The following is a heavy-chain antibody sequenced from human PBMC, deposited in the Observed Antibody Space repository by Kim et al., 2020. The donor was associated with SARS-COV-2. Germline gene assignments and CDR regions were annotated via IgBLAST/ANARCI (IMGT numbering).Heavy chain of an antibody. CDR1: GYSFTSYW. Sequence: GESLKISCKGSGYSFTSYWIGWVRQMPGKGLEWMGIIYPGDSDTRYSPSFQGQVTISADKSISTAYLQWSSLKASDTAMYYCARSTSDYGSGSYYNWGYYFDYWGQGTLVTVSS. CDR2: IYPGDSDT. V-gene: IGHV5-51*01. CDR3: ARSTSDYGSGSYYNWGYYFDY. J-gene: IGHJ4*02. D-gene: IGHD3-10*01.